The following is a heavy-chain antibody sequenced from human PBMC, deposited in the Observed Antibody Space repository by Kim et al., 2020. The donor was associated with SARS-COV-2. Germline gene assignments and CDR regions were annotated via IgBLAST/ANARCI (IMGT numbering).Heavy chain of an antibody. CDR3: ARTNVLLWFGELSY. Sequence: GGSLRLSCAASGFTFNSYWMTWVRQAPGKGLEWVANIKEDGSEKYYVDSVKGRFTISRDNAKNSLYLQMNSLRAEDTAVYYCARTNVLLWFGELSYWGQGTLVNVSS. CDR2: IKEDGSEK. V-gene: IGHV3-7*03. D-gene: IGHD3-10*01. J-gene: IGHJ4*02. CDR1: GFTFNSYW.